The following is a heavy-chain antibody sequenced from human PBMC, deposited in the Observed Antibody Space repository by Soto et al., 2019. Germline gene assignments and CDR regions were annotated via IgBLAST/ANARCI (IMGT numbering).Heavy chain of an antibody. CDR2: IYYSGST. V-gene: IGHV4-39*01. CDR3: ARHYSSGSRNCFDP. Sequence: LSLTCSVSGGSINSSSYFWGRVRQPPGKGLEWIGSIYYSGSTYYNPSLRSRVTISVDTSKNRFSLKLSSVTAADTAVFYCARHYSSGSRNCFDPWGQGTLVTVSS. J-gene: IGHJ5*02. CDR1: GGSINSSSYF. D-gene: IGHD6-19*01.